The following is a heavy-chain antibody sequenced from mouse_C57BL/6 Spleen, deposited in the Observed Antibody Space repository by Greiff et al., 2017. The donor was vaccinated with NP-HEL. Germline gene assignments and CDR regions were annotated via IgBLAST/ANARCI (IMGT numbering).Heavy chain of an antibody. CDR1: GYAFSSSW. CDR2: IYPGDGDT. Sequence: VKLQQSGPELVKPGASVKISCKASGYAFSSSWMNWVKQRPGKGLEWIGRIYPGDGDTNYNGKFKGKATLTADKSSSTAYMQLSSLTSEDSAVYFRARSRDYFDYWGQGTTLTVSS. V-gene: IGHV1-82*01. CDR3: ARSRDYFDY. J-gene: IGHJ2*01.